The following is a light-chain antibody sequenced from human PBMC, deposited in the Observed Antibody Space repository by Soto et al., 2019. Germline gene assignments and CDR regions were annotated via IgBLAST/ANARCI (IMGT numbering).Light chain of an antibody. CDR3: QQYNNWPPLT. J-gene: IGKJ4*01. CDR2: GAS. V-gene: IGKV3-15*01. CDR1: QSVSRN. Sequence: EIVMTQSPATLSVSPGERATLSCRASQSVSRNLAWYQQKPGQAPRLLIYGASTRATGIPARFSGSGSGTEFTLTISSLQSEDFAAYYCQQYNNWPPLTFGGGTKVEIK.